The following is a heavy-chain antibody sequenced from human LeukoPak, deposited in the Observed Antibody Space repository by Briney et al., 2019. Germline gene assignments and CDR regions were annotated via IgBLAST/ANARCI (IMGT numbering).Heavy chain of an antibody. CDR3: ARGVGCCSSTSCYWWFDP. V-gene: IGHV3-74*01. CDR2: INSEGSST. CDR1: GFIFSSYW. Sequence: GGSLSLSCAASGFIFSSYWMHWVRQAPGKGLGWVSRINSEGSSTIYADSVKGRFTISRDNAKNTLYLQMNSLRAEDTAVYYCARGVGCCSSTSCYWWFDPWGQGTLVTVSS. J-gene: IGHJ5*02. D-gene: IGHD2-2*01.